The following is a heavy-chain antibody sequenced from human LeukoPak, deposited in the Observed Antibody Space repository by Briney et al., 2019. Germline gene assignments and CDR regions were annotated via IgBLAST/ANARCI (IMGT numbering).Heavy chain of an antibody. CDR2: FSRSGPDT. V-gene: IGHV3-23*01. D-gene: IGHD1-14*01. Sequence: PGGSLRLSCAASGFTFGSSAMSWVRQAPGKGPEWVSTFSRSGPDTYYADSVKGRFTISRDNAKNSLYLQMNSLRAEDTAVYYCARGGNLENWGRGTLVTVSS. J-gene: IGHJ4*02. CDR3: ARGGNLEN. CDR1: GFTFGSSA.